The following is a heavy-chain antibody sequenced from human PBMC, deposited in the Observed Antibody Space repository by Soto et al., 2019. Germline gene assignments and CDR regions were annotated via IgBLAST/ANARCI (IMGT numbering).Heavy chain of an antibody. Sequence: QVQLVQSGAEVRKPGSSVRISCTASGDTLSYSAIGWLRQAPGQGLEWMGGITPSFGSPVYARKFQGRVTFAADHMILNNLRSDDTAMYFCATYFTAVAYFENWGQGTLVTVSS. V-gene: IGHV1-69*01. D-gene: IGHD5-18*01. CDR2: ITPSFGSP. CDR3: ATYFTAVAYFEN. J-gene: IGHJ4*02. CDR1: GDTLSYSA.